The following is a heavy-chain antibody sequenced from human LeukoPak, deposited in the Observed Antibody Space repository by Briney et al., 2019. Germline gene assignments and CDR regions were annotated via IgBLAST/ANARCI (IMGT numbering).Heavy chain of an antibody. D-gene: IGHD3-22*01. CDR3: ARGGRGSAAVVAPRSFDI. Sequence: GGSLRLSCAASGFTVSSIHMVWVRQAPGKGLEWVSVTYTGGNSYYADSVKGRFIISRDISKNTLYLQMNSLRAEDSALYYCARGGRGSAAVVAPRSFDIWGQGTMVTVSS. CDR2: TYTGGNS. V-gene: IGHV3-53*01. J-gene: IGHJ3*02. CDR1: GFTVSSIH.